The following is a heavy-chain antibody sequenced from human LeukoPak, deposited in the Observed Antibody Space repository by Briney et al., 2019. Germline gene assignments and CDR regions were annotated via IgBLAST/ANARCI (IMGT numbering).Heavy chain of an antibody. CDR1: GFMYSSYW. CDR2: IKQDGSDK. D-gene: IGHD1-1*01. J-gene: IGHJ4*02. CDR3: AREGAGTFDY. V-gene: IGHV3-7*04. Sequence: GGSLRLSCAASGFMYSSYWMSWIRPAPGKGLEWVANIKQDGSDKYYVDSVKGRFTISRDNAKNSLSLQMNSLRAEDTAVYYCAREGAGTFDYWGQGTLVTVSS.